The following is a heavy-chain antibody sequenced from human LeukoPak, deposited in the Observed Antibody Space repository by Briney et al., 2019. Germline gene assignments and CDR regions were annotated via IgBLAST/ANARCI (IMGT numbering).Heavy chain of an antibody. CDR2: MNPYTGDR. D-gene: IGHD2-21*02. CDR3: ARTTSMTASGYDC. V-gene: IGHV1-8*03. Sequence: ASVKVSCKTSGYSFTTYHINWVRQASGQGLEWLGWMNPYTGDRGYAQRFQGRLSITSDTSISTAYMELGSLKSDDTAVYFCARTTSMTASGYDCWGQGTLVTVSS. J-gene: IGHJ4*02. CDR1: GYSFTTYH.